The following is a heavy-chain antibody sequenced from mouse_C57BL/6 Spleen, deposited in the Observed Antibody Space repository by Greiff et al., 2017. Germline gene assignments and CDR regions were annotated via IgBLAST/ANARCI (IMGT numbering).Heavy chain of an antibody. CDR1: GYTFTSYG. CDR2: IYPRSGNT. Sequence: VQLVESGAELARPGASVKLSCKASGYTFTSYGISWVKQRTGQGLEWIGEIYPRSGNTYYNEKFKGKATLTADKSSSTAYMELRSLTSEDSAFYFCARGDGYIYYFDYWGQGTTLTVSS. CDR3: ARGDGYIYYFDY. J-gene: IGHJ2*01. D-gene: IGHD2-3*01. V-gene: IGHV1-81*01.